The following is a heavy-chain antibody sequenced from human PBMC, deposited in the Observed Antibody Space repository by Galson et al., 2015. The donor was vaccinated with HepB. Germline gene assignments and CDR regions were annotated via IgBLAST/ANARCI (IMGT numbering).Heavy chain of an antibody. Sequence: SLRLSCAASGSSFSSYTMKWVRQTPGKGLQQVSYISTNGATIHYENSVKGRLTISRDNSRNTLYLQMHSLSAEDTAMYFCANEIRRNDCWGQGTLVTVSS. CDR3: ANEIRRNDC. D-gene: IGHD1-14*01. CDR2: ISTNGATI. CDR1: GSSFSSYT. J-gene: IGHJ4*02. V-gene: IGHV3-48*01.